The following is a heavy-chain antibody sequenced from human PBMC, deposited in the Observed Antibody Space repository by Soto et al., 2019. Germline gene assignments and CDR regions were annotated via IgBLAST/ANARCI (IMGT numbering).Heavy chain of an antibody. CDR1: GFTVSNSY. CDR3: ARDGLPDDFRSGGYWFDP. CDR2: IYSVGNT. J-gene: IGHJ5*02. D-gene: IGHD3-3*01. Sequence: GGSLRLSFVASGFTVSNSYMSWVRQAPGKGLEWVSIIYSVGNTYYADSVKGRFTISRDNSKNTLYMQMDSLRLEDTGVYYCARDGLPDDFRSGGYWFDPLGQGTQVTVSS. V-gene: IGHV3-66*02.